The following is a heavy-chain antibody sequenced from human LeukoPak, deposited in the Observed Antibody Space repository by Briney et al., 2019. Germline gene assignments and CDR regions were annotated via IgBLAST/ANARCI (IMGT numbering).Heavy chain of an antibody. CDR3: ARASLGDSYSY. D-gene: IGHD2-21*02. V-gene: IGHV3-53*01. J-gene: IGHJ4*02. Sequence: PGGSLRLSCAASGFTVSSNYMSWVRQAPGKGLEWVSIIYSGGITYYADSVKGRFTISRDNSKNTLYLQMNSLRAEDTAVYYCARASLGDSYSYWGQGTLVTVSS. CDR2: IYSGGIT. CDR1: GFTVSSNY.